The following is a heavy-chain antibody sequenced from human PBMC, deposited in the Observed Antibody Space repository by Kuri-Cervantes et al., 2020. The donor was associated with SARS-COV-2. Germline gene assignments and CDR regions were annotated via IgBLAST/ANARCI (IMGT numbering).Heavy chain of an antibody. J-gene: IGHJ4*02. D-gene: IGHD2-15*01. CDR1: GGSFSGYY. V-gene: IGHV4-30-2*01. Sequence: LRLSCAVYGGSFSGYYWSWIRQPPGKGLEWVRYIYHSGSTYYNPSLKSRVTISVDRSKNQFSLKLSSVTAADTAVYYCARCSGGSYYYVDYWGQGTLVTVSS. CDR2: IYHSGST. CDR3: ARCSGGSYYYVDY.